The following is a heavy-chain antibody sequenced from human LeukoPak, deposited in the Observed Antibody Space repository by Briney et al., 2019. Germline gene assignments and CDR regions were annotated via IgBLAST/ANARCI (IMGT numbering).Heavy chain of an antibody. D-gene: IGHD6-13*01. CDR1: GFDFSYST. CDR3: ASASSHRIAAGGDY. Sequence: PGGSLRLSCVVSGFDFSYSTMTWVRQAPGKGPEWVAKMKEDGGEEHYVDSVKGRFTISRDNAKNSLYLQMNSLRVEDTAVYYCASASSHRIAAGGDYWGQGTLVTVSS. V-gene: IGHV3-7*01. J-gene: IGHJ4*02. CDR2: MKEDGGEE.